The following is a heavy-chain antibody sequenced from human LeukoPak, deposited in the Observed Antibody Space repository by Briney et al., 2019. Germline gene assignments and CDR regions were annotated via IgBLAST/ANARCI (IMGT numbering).Heavy chain of an antibody. CDR2: ISYDGSNK. V-gene: IGHV3-30*18. CDR3: AKGPGVVPASYVDY. J-gene: IGHJ4*02. D-gene: IGHD2-2*01. CDR1: GFTFSSNG. Sequence: GGSLRLSCAASGFTFSSNGMHWVRQAPGKGLEWVAVISYDGSNKYYADSVKGRFTISRDNSKNTLYLQMNSLRAEDTAVYYCAKGPGVVPASYVDYWGQGTLVTVSS.